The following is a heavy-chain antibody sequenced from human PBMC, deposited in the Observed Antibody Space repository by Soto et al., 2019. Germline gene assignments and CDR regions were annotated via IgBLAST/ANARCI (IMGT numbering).Heavy chain of an antibody. V-gene: IGHV1-46*01. CDR1: GYTFTSYY. Sequence: QVQLVQSGAEVKKPGASVKVSCKASGYTFTSYYMHWVRQAPGQGLEWMGIINPSGGSTSYAQKFQGRVTMTRDTSTSTVYMELSSLRSEDTAVYYCARDGLRFFEWNYYGMDVWGQGTTVTVSS. CDR2: INPSGGST. D-gene: IGHD3-3*01. J-gene: IGHJ6*02. CDR3: ARDGLRFFEWNYYGMDV.